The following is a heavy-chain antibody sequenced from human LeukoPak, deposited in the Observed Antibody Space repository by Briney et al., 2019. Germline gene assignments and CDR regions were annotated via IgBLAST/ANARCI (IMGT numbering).Heavy chain of an antibody. V-gene: IGHV3-30*02. CDR3: ARDATYCTNGVCYTRFDY. Sequence: QSGGSLRLSCAASGFTFSSYGMHWVRQAPGKGLEWVAFIRFDGSNEYYVDSVKGRFTISRDNAKTSLYLEMNSLRAEDTAVYYCARDATYCTNGVCYTRFDYWGQGTLVTVSS. D-gene: IGHD2-8*01. J-gene: IGHJ4*02. CDR1: GFTFSSYG. CDR2: IRFDGSNE.